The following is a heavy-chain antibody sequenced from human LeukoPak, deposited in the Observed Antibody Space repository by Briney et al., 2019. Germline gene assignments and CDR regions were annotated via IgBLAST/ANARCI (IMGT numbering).Heavy chain of an antibody. D-gene: IGHD6-6*01. J-gene: IGHJ4*02. Sequence: PGESLKISCKGSGYSFTSYWIGWVRQMPGKGLEWMGIIYPGDSDTRYSPSFQGQVTISADKSISTAYLQWSSLKASDTAMYYCARAIGHRRPSRYFDYWGQGTLVTVSS. CDR1: GYSFTSYW. CDR3: ARAIGHRRPSRYFDY. CDR2: IYPGDSDT. V-gene: IGHV5-51*01.